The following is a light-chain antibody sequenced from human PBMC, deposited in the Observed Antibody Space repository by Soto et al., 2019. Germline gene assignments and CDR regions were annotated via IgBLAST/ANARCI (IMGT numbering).Light chain of an antibody. CDR1: SSDLGGYNY. J-gene: IGLJ2*01. CDR2: EVS. Sequence: QSVLTQPASVSGSPGQSITISCTGTSSDLGGYNYVSWYQQHPGKAPKLMIYEVSNRPSGVSNRFSGSKSGNTASLTISGLQAEDEADYYCTSYTSSSTVVFGGGTKLTVL. V-gene: IGLV2-14*01. CDR3: TSYTSSSTVV.